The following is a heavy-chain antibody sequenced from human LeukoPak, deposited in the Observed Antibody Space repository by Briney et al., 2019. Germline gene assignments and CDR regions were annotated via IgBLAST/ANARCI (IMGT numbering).Heavy chain of an antibody. CDR3: AKADGDYGVSNYGMDV. CDR2: ISGSGGST. J-gene: IGHJ6*02. Sequence: GGSLRLSCAASGFTFSSYAMSWVRQAPGKGLEWVSAISGSGGSTYYADSVKGRFTISRDNSKNTLYLQMNSLRAEDTAVYYCAKADGDYGVSNYGMDVWGQGTTVTVSS. D-gene: IGHD4-17*01. CDR1: GFTFSSYA. V-gene: IGHV3-23*01.